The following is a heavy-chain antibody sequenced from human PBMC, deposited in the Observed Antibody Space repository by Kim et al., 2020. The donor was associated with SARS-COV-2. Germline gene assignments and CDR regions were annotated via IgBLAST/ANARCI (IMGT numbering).Heavy chain of an antibody. V-gene: IGHV1-8*01. D-gene: IGHD3-10*01. CDR2: MNPNSGNT. Sequence: ASVKVSCKASGYTFTSYDINWVRQATGQGLEWMGWMNPNSGNTGYAQKFQGRVTMTRNTSISTAYMELSSLRSEDTAVYYCARGPPVLLWFGEFSNYYYYGMDVWGQGTTVTVSS. J-gene: IGHJ6*02. CDR3: ARGPPVLLWFGEFSNYYYYGMDV. CDR1: GYTFTSYD.